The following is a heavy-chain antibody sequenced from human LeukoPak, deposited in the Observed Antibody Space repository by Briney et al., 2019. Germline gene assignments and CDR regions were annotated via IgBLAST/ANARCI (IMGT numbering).Heavy chain of an antibody. J-gene: IGHJ4*02. Sequence: GSLRLSCAASGFTVSSNYMSWVRQPPGKALEWIGSIYYSGGTHYNPSLKSRVTISVDTSKNQFSLKLSSVTAADTAVYYCARRKDIVVLPASWDYWGQGTLVTVSS. CDR2: IYYSGGT. D-gene: IGHD2-2*01. CDR1: GFTVSSNY. V-gene: IGHV4-39*01. CDR3: ARRKDIVVLPASWDY.